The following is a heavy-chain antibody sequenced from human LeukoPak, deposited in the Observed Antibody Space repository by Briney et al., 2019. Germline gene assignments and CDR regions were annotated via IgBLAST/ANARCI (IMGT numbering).Heavy chain of an antibody. V-gene: IGHV5-51*01. J-gene: IGHJ2*01. D-gene: IGHD4-23*01. CDR1: GYRFTSYW. CDR3: ARRVVNNRNWYFNL. CDR2: IYPGDSNT. Sequence: GESLKISCKGSGYRFTSYWIGWVRPVPGKGLEWMGIIYPGDSNTRYSPSFQGQVTISADKSINTAYVQWSSLKASDTAMYYCARRVVNNRNWYFNLWGRGTLVTVSS.